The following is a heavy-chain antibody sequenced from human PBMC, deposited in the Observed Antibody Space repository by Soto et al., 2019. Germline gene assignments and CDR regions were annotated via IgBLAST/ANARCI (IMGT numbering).Heavy chain of an antibody. CDR3: AKVPSTRPPDC. CDR2: IHPSGGST. V-gene: IGHV3-23*01. J-gene: IGHJ4*02. Sequence: EVQLLESGGDLVQPGGSLRLSCAAAGFMFSSYGMSWVRQAPGKGLQWVATIHPSGGSTHYAESVRGRFTISRDNSRDTLYLQMNSLRAEDTAVYYCAKVPSTRPPDCWGQGALVTVSS. D-gene: IGHD6-6*01. CDR1: GFMFSSYG.